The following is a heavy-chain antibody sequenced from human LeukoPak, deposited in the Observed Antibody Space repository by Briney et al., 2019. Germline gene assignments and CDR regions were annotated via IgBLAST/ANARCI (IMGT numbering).Heavy chain of an antibody. CDR3: ARDRSGSY. J-gene: IGHJ4*02. V-gene: IGHV1-18*04. D-gene: IGHD1-26*01. CDR1: GYTFTDYY. CDR2: INPNTGDT. Sequence: GASVKVSCKASGYTFTDYYIHWVRQAPGQGLEWMGWINPNTGDTNYAQKLQGRVTMTTDTSTSTAYMELRSLRSDDTAVYYCARDRSGSYWGQGTLVTVSS.